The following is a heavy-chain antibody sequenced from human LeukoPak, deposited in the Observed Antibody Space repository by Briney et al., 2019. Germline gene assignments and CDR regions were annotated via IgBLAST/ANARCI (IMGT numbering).Heavy chain of an antibody. V-gene: IGHV1-2*02. Sequence: ASVKVSCKASGYTFTGYYMHWVRQAPGQGLEWMGWINPNSGGTNYAQKFQGRVTMTRDTSISTAYMELSRLRSDDTAVYYCARGDTIFGVVIQYYFDYWGQGTLVTVSS. CDR1: GYTFTGYY. CDR3: ARGDTIFGVVIQYYFDY. CDR2: INPNSGGT. J-gene: IGHJ4*02. D-gene: IGHD3-3*01.